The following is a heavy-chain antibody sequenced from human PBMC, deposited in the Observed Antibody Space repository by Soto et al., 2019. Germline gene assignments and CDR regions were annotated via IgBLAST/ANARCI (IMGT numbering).Heavy chain of an antibody. Sequence: ASVKVSCKASGYTFIQYFIQWVRQAPGQGLEWMGWINPSSGKTTYAQKLQGRVTMTSDTSNSTAYMDLTTLRSDDPAIYYFVRGLQPRDLDYWGPGTGLAVYS. CDR2: INPSSGKT. J-gene: IGHJ4*02. D-gene: IGHD6-13*01. V-gene: IGHV1-2*02. CDR3: VRGLQPRDLDY. CDR1: GYTFIQYF.